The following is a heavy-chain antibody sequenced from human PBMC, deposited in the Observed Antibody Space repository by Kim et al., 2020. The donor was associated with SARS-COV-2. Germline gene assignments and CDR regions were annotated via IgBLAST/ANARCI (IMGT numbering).Heavy chain of an antibody. Sequence: LNSRVTISVETSKNQVSLKLSSVTAADTAVYYCARTVLGYDILTYAYFDYWGQGTLVTVSS. V-gene: IGHV4-39*01. J-gene: IGHJ4*02. D-gene: IGHD3-9*01. CDR3: ARTVLGYDILTYAYFDY.